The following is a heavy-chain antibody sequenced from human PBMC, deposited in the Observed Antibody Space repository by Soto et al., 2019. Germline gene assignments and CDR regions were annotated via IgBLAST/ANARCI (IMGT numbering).Heavy chain of an antibody. CDR3: AKGRLAAAGLFDY. Sequence: PGGSLRLSCAASGFTFSSYSMNWVRQDPGKGLEWVSSISSSSSYIYYADSVKGRFTISRDNAKNSLYLQMNSLRAEDTAVYYCAKGRLAAAGLFDYWGQGTLVTVSS. J-gene: IGHJ4*02. D-gene: IGHD6-13*01. CDR2: ISSSSSYI. CDR1: GFTFSSYS. V-gene: IGHV3-21*01.